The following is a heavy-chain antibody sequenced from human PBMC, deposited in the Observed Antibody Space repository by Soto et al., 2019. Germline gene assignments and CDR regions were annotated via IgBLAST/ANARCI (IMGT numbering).Heavy chain of an antibody. CDR1: GDSISSYS. J-gene: IGHJ5*02. CDR2: IHYNGNT. CDR3: ARDRAGWTGDFAP. V-gene: IGHV4-59*12. D-gene: IGHD2-8*02. Sequence: SETLSLTCTVSGDSISSYSWIWIRQPPGKGQEWIGNIHYNGNTKYSPSLKSRVTISVDKSKNQFSLKLSSVTAADTAVYYCARDRAGWTGDFAPWGQGTLVTVSS.